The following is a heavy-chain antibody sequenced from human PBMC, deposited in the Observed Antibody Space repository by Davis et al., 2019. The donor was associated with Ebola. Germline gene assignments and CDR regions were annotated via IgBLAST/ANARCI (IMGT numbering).Heavy chain of an antibody. CDR1: GFTFSSYA. CDR2: ISGSGAST. CDR3: ARAQALAGISYFDF. D-gene: IGHD3-10*01. J-gene: IGHJ4*02. V-gene: IGHV3-23*01. Sequence: GESLKISCAASGFTFSSYAMSWVRQAPGKGLEWVSAISGSGASTYYADSVKGRFTISRDKFKNTLYLQIDSLGAEDTAVYYCARAQALAGISYFDFWGQGTLVTVSS.